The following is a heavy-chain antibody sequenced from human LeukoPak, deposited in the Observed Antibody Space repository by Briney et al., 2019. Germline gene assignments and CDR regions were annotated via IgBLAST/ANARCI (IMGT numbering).Heavy chain of an antibody. J-gene: IGHJ4*02. CDR2: ISTYNGDT. V-gene: IGHV1-18*01. CDR3: LRDAQRPRLTPDY. CDR1: GYTFNTYG. Sequence: ASVKVSCTASGYTFNTYGISWVRQAPGQGLEWMGWISTYNGDTNYVQNLQGRVTITTDTSTSTAYMELMSLRSDDTAVYYCLRDAQRPRLTPDYWGQGTLVTVSS. D-gene: IGHD6-25*01.